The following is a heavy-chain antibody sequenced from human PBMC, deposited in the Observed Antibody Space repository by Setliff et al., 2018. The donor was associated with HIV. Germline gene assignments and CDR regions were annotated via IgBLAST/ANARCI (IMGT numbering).Heavy chain of an antibody. D-gene: IGHD2-2*02. CDR1: GYSFTAYQ. CDR3: ANIRLGS. CDR2: INRDNGGI. J-gene: IGHJ5*02. Sequence: GASVKVSCKTFGYSFTAYQMHWLRQAPGQGLEWMGRINRDNGGIDYAQKFQGRVTVTRDTSINTAYMELSSLRAEDTAVYYCANIRLGSWGQGTLVTVSS. V-gene: IGHV1-2*06.